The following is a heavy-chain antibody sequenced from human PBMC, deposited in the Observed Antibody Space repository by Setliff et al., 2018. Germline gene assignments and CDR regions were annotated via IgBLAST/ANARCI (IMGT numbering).Heavy chain of an antibody. CDR2: MNPNSGNT. Sequence: ASVKVSCKASGYTFINYEINWVRQATGQGLEWMGGMNPNSGNTGYAQKFQGRVTMTRNTSISTAYMELSSLRSEDTAVYYCAKNTVTSHYYYYYGMDVWGQGTTVTVSS. CDR1: GYTFINYE. J-gene: IGHJ6*02. CDR3: AKNTVTSHYYYYYGMDV. V-gene: IGHV1-8*02. D-gene: IGHD4-17*01.